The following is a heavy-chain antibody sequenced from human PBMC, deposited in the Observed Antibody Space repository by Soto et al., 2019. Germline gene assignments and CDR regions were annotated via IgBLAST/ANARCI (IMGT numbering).Heavy chain of an antibody. CDR3: ARGVSSSWYAKTKNWFGP. CDR1: GYTFTSYD. CDR2: MNPNSGNT. V-gene: IGHV1-8*01. J-gene: IGHJ5*02. Sequence: ASVKVSCKASGYTFTSYDINWVRQATGQGLEWMGWMNPNSGNTGYAQKFQGRVTMTRNTSISTAYMELSSLRSEDTAVYYCARGVSSSWYAKTKNWFGPWGQGTLVTGSS. D-gene: IGHD6-13*01.